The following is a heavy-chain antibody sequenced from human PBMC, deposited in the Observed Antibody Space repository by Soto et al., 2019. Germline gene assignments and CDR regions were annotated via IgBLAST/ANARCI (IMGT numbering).Heavy chain of an antibody. CDR1: GYTFTSYY. Sequence: GASVKVSCKASGYTFTSYYMHWVRQAPGQGLEWMGIINPSGGSTSYAQKFQGRVTMTRDTSTSTVYMELSSLRSEDTAVYYCARAGEIVATTYYFDYWGQGTLVTVPQ. V-gene: IGHV1-46*01. J-gene: IGHJ4*02. CDR3: ARAGEIVATTYYFDY. D-gene: IGHD5-12*01. CDR2: INPSGGST.